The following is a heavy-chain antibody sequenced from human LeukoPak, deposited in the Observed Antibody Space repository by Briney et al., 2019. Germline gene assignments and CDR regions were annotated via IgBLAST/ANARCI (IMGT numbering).Heavy chain of an antibody. CDR2: ISSSSSYI. V-gene: IGHV3-21*04. D-gene: IGHD1-26*01. CDR1: GFTFSSYS. J-gene: IGHJ4*02. CDR3: ARSGASGAREGDY. Sequence: GGSLRPSCAASGFTFSSYSMNWVRQAPGKGLEGVSSISSSSSYIYYADSVKGRFTISRDNAKNSLYLQMNSLRAEDTAVYYCARSGASGAREGDYWGQGTLVTVSS.